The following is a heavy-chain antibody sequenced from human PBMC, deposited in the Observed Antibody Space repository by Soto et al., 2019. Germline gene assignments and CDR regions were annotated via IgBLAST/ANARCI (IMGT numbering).Heavy chain of an antibody. J-gene: IGHJ6*03. CDR2: ISGSGGST. CDR3: AKGVYSSSWYDYYYYMDV. CDR1: GFTFSSYA. Sequence: GGSLRLSCAASGFTFSSYAMSWVRQAPGKGLEWVSAISGSGGSTYYADSVKGRFTISRDNSKNTLYLQMNSLRAEDTAVYYCAKGVYSSSWYDYYYYMDVWGKGTTVTVSS. D-gene: IGHD6-13*01. V-gene: IGHV3-23*01.